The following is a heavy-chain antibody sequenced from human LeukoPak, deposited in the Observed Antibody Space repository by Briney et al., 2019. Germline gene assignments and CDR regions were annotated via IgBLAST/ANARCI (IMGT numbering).Heavy chain of an antibody. J-gene: IGHJ4*02. CDR1: GGSFSDYY. CDR2: INHSGNT. Sequence: PSETQSLTCAVYGGSFSDYYWSWIRQPPGKGLEWIGEINHSGNTNYNPSLKSRVIMSVDTSKNQFSLKLSSVTAADTAVYYCARVGTSGWTSDYWGQGTLVTVSS. V-gene: IGHV4-34*01. D-gene: IGHD6-19*01. CDR3: ARVGTSGWTSDY.